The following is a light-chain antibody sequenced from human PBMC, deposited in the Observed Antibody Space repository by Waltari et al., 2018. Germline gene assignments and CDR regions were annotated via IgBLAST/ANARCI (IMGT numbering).Light chain of an antibody. CDR2: WAS. J-gene: IGKJ1*01. Sequence: DIVMTQSPNSRAVSLGERATISCKSSQSILSSSNNMNFLSWYQKKTGQPPKLLIYWASTRESGVPDRFSGSGSGTDFTLTISSLQAEDVAVYYCQQYYSDKTFGQGTKVEIK. V-gene: IGKV4-1*01. CDR3: QQYYSDKT. CDR1: QSILSSSNNMNF.